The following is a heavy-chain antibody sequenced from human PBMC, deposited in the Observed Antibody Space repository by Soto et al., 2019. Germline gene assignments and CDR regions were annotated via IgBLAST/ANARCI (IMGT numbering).Heavy chain of an antibody. CDR3: ARDYADYVLGYFDY. CDR1: GFTVYSNY. D-gene: IGHD4-17*01. J-gene: IGHJ4*02. V-gene: IGHV3-53*01. CDR2: IYSGGST. Sequence: EVPLVESGGGLILPGGSLRLSCAASGFTVYSNYMSWVRQAPGKGLEWVSVIYSGGSTYYADSVKGRFTISRDNSKNTLYLQMNSLRAEDTAVYYCARDYADYVLGYFDYWGQGTLVTVSS.